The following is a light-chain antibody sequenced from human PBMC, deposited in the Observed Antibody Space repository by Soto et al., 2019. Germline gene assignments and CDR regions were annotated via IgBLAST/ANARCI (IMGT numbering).Light chain of an antibody. CDR2: EVS. V-gene: IGLV2-8*01. CDR1: SSDVGGYNY. CDR3: SSYAGRNNYVV. Sequence: QSALTQPPSASGSPGQSVTISCTGTSSDVGGYNYVSWYQQHPGKAPKLMIYEVSKRPSGVPDRFSGSKSGNTASLIVSGLQAEDEADYYCSSYAGRNNYVVFGGGTKLTVL. J-gene: IGLJ2*01.